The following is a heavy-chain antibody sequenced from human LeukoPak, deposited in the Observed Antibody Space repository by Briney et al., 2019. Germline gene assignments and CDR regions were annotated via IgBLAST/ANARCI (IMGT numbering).Heavy chain of an antibody. V-gene: IGHV4-59*01. CDR1: GGSISSYY. D-gene: IGHD3-10*01. Sequence: SETLSLTCTVSGGSISSYYWSWIRQPPGKGLEWIGYIYYSGSTNYKPSLKSRVTTSVDTSKNQFSLKLNSVTAADTAVYYCARGGYYGSGNDFRFDPWGQGTLVTVSS. J-gene: IGHJ5*02. CDR2: IYYSGST. CDR3: ARGGYYGSGNDFRFDP.